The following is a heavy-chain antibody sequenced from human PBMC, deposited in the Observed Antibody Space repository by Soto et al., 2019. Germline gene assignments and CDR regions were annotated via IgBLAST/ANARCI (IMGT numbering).Heavy chain of an antibody. CDR3: AKLDSSGWSPFDYFDY. CDR1: GFTFSSYA. Sequence: GGSLRLSCAASGFTFSSYAMSWVRQAPGKGLEWVSAISGSGGSTYYADSVKGRFTISRDNSKNTLYLQMNSLRAEDTAVYYCAKLDSSGWSPFDYFDYWGQGTLVTVSS. CDR2: ISGSGGST. V-gene: IGHV3-23*01. J-gene: IGHJ4*02. D-gene: IGHD6-19*01.